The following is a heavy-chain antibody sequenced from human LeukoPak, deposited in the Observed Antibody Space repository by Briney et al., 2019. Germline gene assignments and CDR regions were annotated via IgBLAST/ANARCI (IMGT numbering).Heavy chain of an antibody. V-gene: IGHV3-30*18. CDR2: ISYDGSNK. D-gene: IGHD4-17*01. CDR1: GFTFSSYG. J-gene: IGHJ5*02. CDR3: AKLVGDSYGDYPP. Sequence: PGRSLRLSCAASGFTFSSYGMHWVRQAPGKGLEWVAVISYDGSNKYYADSVKGRFTISRDNSKNTLYLQMNSLRAEDTAVYYCAKLVGDSYGDYPPWGQGTLVTVSS.